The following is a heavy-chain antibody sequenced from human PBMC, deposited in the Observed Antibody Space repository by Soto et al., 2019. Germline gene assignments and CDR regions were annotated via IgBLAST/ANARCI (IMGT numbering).Heavy chain of an antibody. J-gene: IGHJ6*02. D-gene: IGHD3-3*01. Sequence: ASVKVSCKASGYTFTGYYMHWVRQAPGQGLEWMGWINPNSGGTNYAQKFQGRVTMTRDTSISTAYMELSRLRSDDTAVYYCARDGGGFGRYYDFWSGYYNYYGTDVWGQGTTVTVSS. CDR1: GYTFTGYY. CDR2: INPNSGGT. CDR3: ARDGGGFGRYYDFWSGYYNYYGTDV. V-gene: IGHV1-2*02.